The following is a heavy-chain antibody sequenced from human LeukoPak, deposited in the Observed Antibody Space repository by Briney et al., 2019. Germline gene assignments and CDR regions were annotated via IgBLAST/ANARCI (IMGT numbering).Heavy chain of an antibody. Sequence: GASVNVSCKASGGTFSSYAISWVRQAPGQGLEWMGGTIPIFGTAKYAQKFQGRVTMTADDSTSTAYMELSSLISEDTAVYYCVRIVGYYDRSGYYEEPPHYGMDVWGQGTTVTVSS. CDR3: VRIVGYYDRSGYYEEPPHYGMDV. V-gene: IGHV1-69*01. J-gene: IGHJ6*02. CDR2: TIPIFGTA. D-gene: IGHD3-22*01. CDR1: GGTFSSYA.